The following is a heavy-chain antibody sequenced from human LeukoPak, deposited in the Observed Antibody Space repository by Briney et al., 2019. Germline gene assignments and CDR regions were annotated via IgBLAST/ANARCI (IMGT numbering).Heavy chain of an antibody. V-gene: IGHV3-21*01. CDR3: ASSTYYYYYYMDV. D-gene: IGHD2-2*01. Sequence: PGGSLRLSCAATGFTFSSYSMTWARQAPGKGLEWVSSISSSSSYIYYADSVKGRFTISRDNAKNSLYLQMNSLRAEDTAVYYCASSTYYYYYYMDVWGKGTTVTVSS. CDR1: GFTFSSYS. CDR2: ISSSSSYI. J-gene: IGHJ6*03.